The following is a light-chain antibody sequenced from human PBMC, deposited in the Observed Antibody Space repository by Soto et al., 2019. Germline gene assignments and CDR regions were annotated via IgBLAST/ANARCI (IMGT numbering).Light chain of an antibody. CDR1: QSVSSNF. CDR2: GAS. V-gene: IGKV3-20*01. CDR3: HQYGSSPAT. Sequence: IVLTQSPGTLSLSPGDRAALSCRASQSVSSNFLAWYQQRPGQAPRLLIYGASNRATGIPDRFSGSGSETDLTLTISRLEPEDFAVYYCHQYGSSPATFGQGTKVDIK. J-gene: IGKJ1*01.